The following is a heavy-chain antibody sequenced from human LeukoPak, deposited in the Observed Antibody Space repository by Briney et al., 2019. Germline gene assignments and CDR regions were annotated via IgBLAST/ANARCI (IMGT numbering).Heavy chain of an antibody. D-gene: IGHD2-15*01. CDR3: AKVGREVVVVVAAAFSY. CDR1: GFTFSSYA. V-gene: IGHV3-23*01. CDR2: ISGSGGST. J-gene: IGHJ4*02. Sequence: PGGSLGLSCAASGFTFSSYAMSWVRQAPGKGLEWVSAISGSGGSTYYADSVKGRFTISRDNSKNTLYLQMNSLRAEDTAVYYCAKVGREVVVVVAAAFSYWGQGTLVTVSS.